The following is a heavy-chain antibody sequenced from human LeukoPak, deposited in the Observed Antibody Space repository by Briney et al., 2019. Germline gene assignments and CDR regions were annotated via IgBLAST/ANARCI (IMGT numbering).Heavy chain of an antibody. J-gene: IGHJ4*02. CDR2: ISSSGGST. CDR3: AKDLGYCSSTTCYFDY. Sequence: GGSLRLSCAASGFTFSSYAMSWVRQAPGKGLEWVSAISSSGGSTYYADSVKGRITISRDNSKNTLYLQMNSLRAEDTAVYNCAKDLGYCSSTTCYFDYWGQGTLVTVSS. CDR1: GFTFSSYA. V-gene: IGHV3-23*01. D-gene: IGHD2-2*01.